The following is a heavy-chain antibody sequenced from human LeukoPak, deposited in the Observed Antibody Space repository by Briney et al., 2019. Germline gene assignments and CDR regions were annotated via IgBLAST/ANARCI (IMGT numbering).Heavy chain of an antibody. J-gene: IGHJ4*02. D-gene: IGHD2-2*01. CDR2: IKQDGSEK. CDR1: GFTFSRYW. V-gene: IGHV3-7*01. CDR3: ARIGYSSSCTDY. Sequence: GGSLRLSCAATGFTFSRYWMSWVRQAPGKGLEWVANIKQDGSEKYYVDSVKGRFTISRDNAKNSVYLQMNSLRAGDTAVYYCARIGYSSSCTDYWGQGTLVTVSS.